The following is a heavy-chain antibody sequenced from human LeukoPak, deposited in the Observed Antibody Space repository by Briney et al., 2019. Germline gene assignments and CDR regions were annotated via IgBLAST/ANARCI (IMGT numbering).Heavy chain of an antibody. Sequence: PGGSLRLSCAASGFTFSSYSMNWVRQAPGKGLEWVSSISSSASYIYYADSVKGRFTISRDNAKNSLSLQMNSLRVEDTAVYYCARGTTSSPNWFDPWGQGTLVTVSS. CDR2: ISSSASYI. J-gene: IGHJ5*02. D-gene: IGHD6-13*01. CDR1: GFTFSSYS. V-gene: IGHV3-21*01. CDR3: ARGTTSSPNWFDP.